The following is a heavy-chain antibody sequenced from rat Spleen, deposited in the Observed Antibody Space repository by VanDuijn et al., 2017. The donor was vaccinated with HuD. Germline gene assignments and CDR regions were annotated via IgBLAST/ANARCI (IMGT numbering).Heavy chain of an antibody. Sequence: EVQLVESGGGLVQPGRSLELSCAASGFIFRNYDMAWVRQAPTKGLEWVASISPSGSNTYYRDSVKGRFTISRDNAKSTLSLQMDSLRSEDTATYYCARRHYGYTDYFDYWGQGVMVTVSS. J-gene: IGHJ2*01. CDR1: GFIFRNYD. D-gene: IGHD1-9*01. V-gene: IGHV5S23*01. CDR2: ISPSGSNT. CDR3: ARRHYGYTDYFDY.